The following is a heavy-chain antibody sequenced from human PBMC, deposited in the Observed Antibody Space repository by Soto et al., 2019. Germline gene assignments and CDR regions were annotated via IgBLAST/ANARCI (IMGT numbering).Heavy chain of an antibody. D-gene: IGHD3-10*01. J-gene: IGHJ5*02. CDR2: IYWDDDK. V-gene: IGHV2-5*02. CDR3: AHSHNTYYDGSAERVWFDP. CDR1: GFSLSTSGVG. Sequence: QITLKESGPTLVKPTQTLTLTCTFSGFSLSTSGVGVGWIRQPPGKALEWLALIYWDDDKRYSPSLKSRLTITKDTSKNQVVLTMTNMDPVDTATYYCAHSHNTYYDGSAERVWFDPWGQGTLVTVSS.